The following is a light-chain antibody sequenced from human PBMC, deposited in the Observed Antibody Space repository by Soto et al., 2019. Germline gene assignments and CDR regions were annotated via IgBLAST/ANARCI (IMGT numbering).Light chain of an antibody. V-gene: IGKV2-28*01. J-gene: IGKJ4*01. CDR3: MQALQTPVN. CDR2: LGS. Sequence: DIVMTQSPLSLPVTPGEPASISCRSSQSLLHSNGHNYLEWYLQKPGQSPQLLIYLGSNRASGVPDRLSRSGSSTDFTLKISRVEAEDVGVYYCMQALQTPVNFGVGTKVAIK. CDR1: QSLLHSNGHNY.